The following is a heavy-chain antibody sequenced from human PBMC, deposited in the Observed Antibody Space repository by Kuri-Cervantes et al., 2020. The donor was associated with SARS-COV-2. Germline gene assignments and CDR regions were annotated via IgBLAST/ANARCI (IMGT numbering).Heavy chain of an antibody. Sequence: GESLKISCAASGFTFSGHWIHWVRQAPGKGLVWVSRINPDGGYTNNADSVKGRFTLSRDNAKDSLYLQMNSLRAEDTAVYYCARHRRIVGATMEDYWGQGTRVTVSS. J-gene: IGHJ4*02. CDR3: ARHRRIVGATMEDY. D-gene: IGHD1-26*01. CDR2: INPDGGYT. CDR1: GFTFSGHW. V-gene: IGHV3-74*01.